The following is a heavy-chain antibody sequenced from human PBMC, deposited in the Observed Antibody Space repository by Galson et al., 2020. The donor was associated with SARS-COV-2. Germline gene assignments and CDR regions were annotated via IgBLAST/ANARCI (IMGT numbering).Heavy chain of an antibody. D-gene: IGHD6-19*01. Sequence: GGSLRLSCTASGFTFSTYWMDWVRQAPGKGLVWVSRLKSDGSITGYAASVKGRFTISRDNAKNTLYLQMNRLRAEDTAVYYCAGVDNSGWHTYWGQGTLVTVSS. V-gene: IGHV3-74*01. CDR2: LKSDGSIT. CDR1: GFTFSTYW. CDR3: AGVDNSGWHTY. J-gene: IGHJ4*02.